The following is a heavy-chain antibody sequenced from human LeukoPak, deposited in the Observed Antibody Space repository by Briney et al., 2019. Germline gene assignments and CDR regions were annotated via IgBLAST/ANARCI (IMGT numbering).Heavy chain of an antibody. D-gene: IGHD2-2*01. CDR3: ARNVGYCSSTSCYAGFDY. J-gene: IGHJ4*02. CDR2: IYHSGST. V-gene: IGHV4-30-2*01. Sequence: SQTLSLTCAVSGGSISSGGYSWSWIRQPPGKGLEWIGYIYHSGSTYYNPSLKSRVTISVDRSKNQFSLKLSSVTAADTAVYYCARNVGYCSSTSCYAGFDYWGQGTLVTVSS. CDR1: GGSISSGGYS.